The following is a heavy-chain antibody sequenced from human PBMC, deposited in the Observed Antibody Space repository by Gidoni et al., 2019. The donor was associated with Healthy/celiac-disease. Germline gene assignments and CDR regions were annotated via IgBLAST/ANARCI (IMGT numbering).Heavy chain of an antibody. J-gene: IGHJ4*02. CDR1: GGSFSGYY. CDR3: ARGGAYFKRIAVY. Sequence: QVQLQQWGAGLLKPSETLSLNCAVSGGSFSGYYWSWIRQPPGKGLEWIGEINHSGSTHYNPSLKSRVPISVDTSKNQFSLKLSSVTAADTAVYYCARGGAYFKRIAVYWGQGTLVTVSS. CDR2: INHSGST. D-gene: IGHD6-19*01. V-gene: IGHV4-34*01.